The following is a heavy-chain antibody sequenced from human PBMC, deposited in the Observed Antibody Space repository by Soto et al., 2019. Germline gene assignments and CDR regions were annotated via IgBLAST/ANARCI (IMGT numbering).Heavy chain of an antibody. J-gene: IGHJ6*02. V-gene: IGHV1-2*04. D-gene: IGHD2-8*01. CDR1: GYSFTDYH. CDR2: INPKSGGT. Sequence: ASVKVSCKASGYSFTDYHIHWVRQAPGQGLEWLGRINPKSGGTSTAQKFQGWVTMTTDTSISTASMELTRLTSDGTAIYYCARGDSTDCSNGVCSFFYNHDMDVWGRGTTVTVSS. CDR3: ARGDSTDCSNGVCSFFYNHDMDV.